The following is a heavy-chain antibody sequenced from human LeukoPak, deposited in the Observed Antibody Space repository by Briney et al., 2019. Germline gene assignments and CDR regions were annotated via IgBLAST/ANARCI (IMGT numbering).Heavy chain of an antibody. J-gene: IGHJ4*02. CDR1: GGSFSGYY. CDR3: ARTTPDSSGFNY. CDR2: INHSGST. D-gene: IGHD3-22*01. Sequence: PSETLSLTCAVYGGSFSGYYWSWIRQPPGKGLEWIGEINHSGSTNYNPSLKSRVTISVDTSKNQFSLKLSSVTAADTAVYYCARTTPDSSGFNYWGQGTLVTVSS. V-gene: IGHV4-34*01.